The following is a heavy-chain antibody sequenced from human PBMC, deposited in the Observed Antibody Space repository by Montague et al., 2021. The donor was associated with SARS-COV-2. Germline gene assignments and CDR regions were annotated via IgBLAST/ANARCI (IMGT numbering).Heavy chain of an antibody. CDR3: ANDGEALAWFSFDI. J-gene: IGHJ3*02. V-gene: IGHV4-39*07. CDR1: RDSISSHNYF. Sequence: SETLSLTCTVSRDSISSHNYFWAWLRQPPGKGLVWISRVDYSELTFYTSSLESRVTISVDTSKKQFSLKVNSVTAADTAVYYCANDGEALAWFSFDIWGQGTMVTVSS. D-gene: IGHD3-10*01. CDR2: VDYSELT.